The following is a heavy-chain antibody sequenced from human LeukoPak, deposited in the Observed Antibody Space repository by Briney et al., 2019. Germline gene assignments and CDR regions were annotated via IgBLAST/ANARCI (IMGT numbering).Heavy chain of an antibody. D-gene: IGHD6-19*01. J-gene: IGHJ4*02. Sequence: GGSLRLSLAASGFIFTDYWMHWVRQGPGKDLVWVARIRGDGRATTYADSVKGRFTISRDNAMNTVFLQMKSLRAEDTGTYYCARFYFPEEHDRAWYEAHWGQGVLVTVS. CDR1: GFIFTDYW. CDR2: IRGDGRAT. V-gene: IGHV3-74*03. CDR3: ARFYFPEEHDRAWYEAH.